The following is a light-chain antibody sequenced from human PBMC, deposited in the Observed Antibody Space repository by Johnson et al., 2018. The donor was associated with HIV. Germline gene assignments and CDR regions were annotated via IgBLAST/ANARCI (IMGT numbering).Light chain of an antibody. CDR2: DNN. CDR1: SSNIGNNY. V-gene: IGLV1-51*01. Sequence: QSVLTQPPSVSAAPGQKVIISCSGSSSNIGNNYVSWYQQLPGTAPKLLIYDNNKRPSGIPGRFSGSKSGTSATLDITGLQTGDEADYYCGTWDSSLNVYVFGTGTKVTVL. J-gene: IGLJ1*01. CDR3: GTWDSSLNVYV.